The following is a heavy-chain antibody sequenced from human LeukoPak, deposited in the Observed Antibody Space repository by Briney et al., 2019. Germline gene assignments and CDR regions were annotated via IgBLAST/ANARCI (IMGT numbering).Heavy chain of an antibody. CDR2: ISSSSSYI. Sequence: GGSLRLSCAASGFTFSSYSMNWVRQAPGKGLEWVSSISSSSSYIYYADSVKGRFTISRDNAKNSLYLQMNSLRAEDTAVYYCARDPTTILSRYMDVWGKGTTVTVSS. CDR3: ARDPTTILSRYMDV. CDR1: GFTFSSYS. D-gene: IGHD3-3*01. J-gene: IGHJ6*03. V-gene: IGHV3-21*01.